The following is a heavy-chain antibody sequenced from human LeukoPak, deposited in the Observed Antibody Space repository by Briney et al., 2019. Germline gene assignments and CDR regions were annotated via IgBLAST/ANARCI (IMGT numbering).Heavy chain of an antibody. CDR2: ISGSGGST. CDR3: AKDGGTTVTTFDY. D-gene: IGHD4-17*01. J-gene: IGHJ2*01. Sequence: GGSLRLSCAAPGFIFSSYAMSWVRQAPGKGLEWVSAISGSGGSTYYADSVKGRFTISRDNSKNTLYLQMNSLRAEDTAVYYCAKDGGTTVTTFDYWGRGTLVTVSS. CDR1: GFIFSSYA. V-gene: IGHV3-23*01.